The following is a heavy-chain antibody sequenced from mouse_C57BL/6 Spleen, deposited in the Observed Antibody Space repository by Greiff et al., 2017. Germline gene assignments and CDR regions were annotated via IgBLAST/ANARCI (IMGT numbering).Heavy chain of an antibody. CDR1: GYAFSSSW. J-gene: IGHJ1*03. D-gene: IGHD2-5*01. CDR3: AKYYSNYAPAYWYFDV. V-gene: IGHV1-82*01. Sequence: QVQLQQSGPELVKPGASVKISCKASGYAFSSSWMNWVKQRPGKGLAWIGRIYPGDGDTNYNGKFKGKATLTADKSSSTAYMQLSSLTSEDSAVYYCAKYYSNYAPAYWYFDVWGTGTTVTVSS. CDR2: IYPGDGDT.